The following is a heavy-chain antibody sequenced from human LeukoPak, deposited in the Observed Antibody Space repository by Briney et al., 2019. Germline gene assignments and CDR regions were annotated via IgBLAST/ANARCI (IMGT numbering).Heavy chain of an antibody. D-gene: IGHD2-2*02. CDR3: ARVRYCSSTSCYRYYFDC. Sequence: PSETLSLTCAVYGGSFSGYYWSWIRQPPGKGLEWIGEINHSGSTNYNPSLKSRVTISVDTSKNQFSLKLSSVTAADTAVYYCARVRYCSSTSCYRYYFDCWGQGTLVTVSS. CDR2: INHSGST. CDR1: GGSFSGYY. J-gene: IGHJ4*02. V-gene: IGHV4-34*01.